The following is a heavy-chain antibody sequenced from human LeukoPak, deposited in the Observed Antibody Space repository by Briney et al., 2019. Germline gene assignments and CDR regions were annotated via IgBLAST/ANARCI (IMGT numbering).Heavy chain of an antibody. D-gene: IGHD3-3*01. CDR1: GGSISSHY. V-gene: IGHV4-59*11. CDR2: IYYSGST. J-gene: IGHJ5*02. CDR3: ACRGIFGWFGP. Sequence: SETLSLTCTVSGGSISSHYWSWIRQPPGKGLEWIGYIYYSGSTNYNPSLKSRVTISVDTSKNQFSLKLSSVTAADTAVYYCACRGIFGWFGPWGQGTLVTVSS.